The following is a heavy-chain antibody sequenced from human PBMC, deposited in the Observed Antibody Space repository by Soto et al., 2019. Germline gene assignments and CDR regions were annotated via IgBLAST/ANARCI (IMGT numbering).Heavy chain of an antibody. CDR2: IYHSGST. V-gene: IGHV4-30-2*01. D-gene: IGHD6-6*01. J-gene: IGHJ4*02. Sequence: QLQLQESGSGLVKPSQTLALTCAVSGGAISSGCFSWSCMRQPPGKSLESIGYIYHSGSTYYNTSLESRVTISVDRSRNQFSLKLSSVTAADTAVYYCVGRIAPRPLGYWGQGTLVTVSS. CDR1: GGAISSGCFS. CDR3: VGRIAPRPLGY.